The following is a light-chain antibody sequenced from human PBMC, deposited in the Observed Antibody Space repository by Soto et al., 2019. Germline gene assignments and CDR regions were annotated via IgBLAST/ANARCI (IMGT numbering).Light chain of an antibody. V-gene: IGLV2-8*01. Sequence: QSVLTQPPSASGSPGQSVSISCTGTSSDIGAYNFVSWYQQHPGKAPRLMIYGVSKRPSGVPDRFSGSKSGSTASLTISGLQTEDEADYYCSSYTSGRTYVFGTGTKVTVL. CDR3: SSYTSGRTYV. J-gene: IGLJ1*01. CDR2: GVS. CDR1: SSDIGAYNF.